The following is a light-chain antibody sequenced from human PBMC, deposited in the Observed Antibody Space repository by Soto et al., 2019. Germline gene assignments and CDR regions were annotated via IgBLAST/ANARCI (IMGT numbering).Light chain of an antibody. CDR1: QSVSSK. CDR2: DAS. CDR3: QQRSNWPIT. J-gene: IGKJ5*01. V-gene: IGKV3-11*01. Sequence: EIVMTQSPATRSVSPGERATLSCRASQSVSSKLAWYQQKPGQAPRLLIYDASNRATGILARFSGSGSGTDFTLTISSLEPEDFAVYYCQQRSNWPITFGQGARLEIK.